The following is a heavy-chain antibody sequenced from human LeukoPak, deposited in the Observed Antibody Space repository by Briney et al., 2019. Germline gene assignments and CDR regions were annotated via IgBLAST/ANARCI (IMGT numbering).Heavy chain of an antibody. Sequence: GGSLRLSCAASGFTFSSYAMSWVRQAPGKGLEWVSGISGSGGSTYYADSVKGRFTISRDNAKNSLYLDMNSLRAEDTAVYYCATDSGYNTFDIWGQGTMVTVSS. CDR3: ATDSGYNTFDI. V-gene: IGHV3-23*01. CDR2: ISGSGGST. J-gene: IGHJ3*02. CDR1: GFTFSSYA. D-gene: IGHD5-12*01.